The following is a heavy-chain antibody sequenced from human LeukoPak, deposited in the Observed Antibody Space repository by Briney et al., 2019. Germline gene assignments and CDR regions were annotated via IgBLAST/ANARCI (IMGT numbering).Heavy chain of an antibody. Sequence: PSETLSLTCTVSGGSISSGSNYWSWIRQPAGKGLEWIGRIYTSGNTHYKPSLKSRVTISLDTSKNQFSLKLSSVTAADTAVYYCARDTVSYFDYWGQGTLVTVSS. D-gene: IGHD4-17*01. CDR1: GGSISSGSNY. J-gene: IGHJ4*02. V-gene: IGHV4-61*02. CDR2: IYTSGNT. CDR3: ARDTVSYFDY.